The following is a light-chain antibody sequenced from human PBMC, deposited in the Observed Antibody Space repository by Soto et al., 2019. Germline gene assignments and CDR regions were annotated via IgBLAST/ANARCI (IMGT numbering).Light chain of an antibody. J-gene: IGKJ4*01. CDR2: DTS. V-gene: IGKV3-11*01. Sequence: EXXXXQXXXXXXLSPGERVTLSCXAXQSVGRXLAWYQQKPGQAPRLLIYDTSNRATGIPPRFSGSGSGTDFTLTISSLEPEDSAVYYCQQRFDWPPVTFGGGTRVEI. CDR1: QSVGRX. CDR3: QQRFDWPPVT.